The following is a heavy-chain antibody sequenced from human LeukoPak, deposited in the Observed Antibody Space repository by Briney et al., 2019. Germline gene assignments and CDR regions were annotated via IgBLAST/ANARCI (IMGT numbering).Heavy chain of an antibody. CDR1: GYNFNTIS. D-gene: IGHD3-16*02. J-gene: IGHJ4*02. CDR2: INANNGKT. V-gene: IGHV1-18*01. Sequence: AAVTVSCSASGYNFNTISIGWVRQAPGQGLEWMGWINANNGKTHYAQKFHDRVTMTTDTSTNTAYLELRGVKSDDTAMYYCSRDSTFGAVLDFNVWGQGTLVLVSS. CDR3: SRDSTFGAVLDFNV.